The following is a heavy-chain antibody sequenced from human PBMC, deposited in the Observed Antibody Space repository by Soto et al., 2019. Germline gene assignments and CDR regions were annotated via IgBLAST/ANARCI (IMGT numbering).Heavy chain of an antibody. CDR2: IKEDGSDI. CDR1: GFTFSSYW. D-gene: IGHD1-26*01. Sequence: EVQLVQSGGGLVQPGGSLRLSCAVSGFTFSSYWMGWVLQAPGKGLEWVAKIKEDGSDIRYVDSVKGRFTISRDNAKKALFMQMPSLEAEDTVVYSCARNFRGHSNYYFEHWGQGTLVTVSS. J-gene: IGHJ4*02. CDR3: ARNFRGHSNYYFEH. V-gene: IGHV3-7*01.